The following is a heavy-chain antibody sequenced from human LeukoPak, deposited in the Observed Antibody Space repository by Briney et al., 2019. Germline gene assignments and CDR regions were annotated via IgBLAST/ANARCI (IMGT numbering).Heavy chain of an antibody. J-gene: IGHJ5*02. CDR3: ARGRYSSSFLVFDP. CDR1: GYTFTGYY. CDR2: IIPIFGTA. Sequence: SVKVSCKASGYTFTGYYMHWVRQAPGQGLEWMGGIIPIFGTANYAQKFQGRVTITADKSTSTAYMELSSLRSEDTAVYYCARGRYSSSFLVFDPWGQGTLVTVSS. V-gene: IGHV1-69*06. D-gene: IGHD6-6*01.